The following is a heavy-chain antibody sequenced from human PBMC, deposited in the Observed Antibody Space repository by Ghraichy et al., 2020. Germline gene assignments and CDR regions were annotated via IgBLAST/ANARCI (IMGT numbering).Heavy chain of an antibody. J-gene: IGHJ4*02. CDR3: AGDGAF. Sequence: GGSLRLSCAASGFIFSNSVMYWVRQAPGKGLEWVSVISDDGNNKYYADSVKGRFTISRDNSKNTLYLQMNSPTADDTAVYYCAGDGAFWGQGILVTVSS. CDR1: GFIFSNSV. D-gene: IGHD4-17*01. CDR2: ISDDGNNK. V-gene: IGHV3-30*04.